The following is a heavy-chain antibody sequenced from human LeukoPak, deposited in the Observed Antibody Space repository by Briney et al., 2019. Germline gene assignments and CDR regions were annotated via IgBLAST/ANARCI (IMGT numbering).Heavy chain of an antibody. CDR3: ARGERVGATSWFDP. V-gene: IGHV3-48*01. Sequence: GGSLRLSCAASGFTFSSYSMNWVRQAPGKGLEWVSYISNTSDTIYYADSVKGRFTISRDNAKTSMYLQMNSLRAEDTAVYYCARGERVGATSWFDPWGQGTLVTVSS. D-gene: IGHD1-26*01. CDR2: ISNTSDTI. J-gene: IGHJ5*02. CDR1: GFTFSSYS.